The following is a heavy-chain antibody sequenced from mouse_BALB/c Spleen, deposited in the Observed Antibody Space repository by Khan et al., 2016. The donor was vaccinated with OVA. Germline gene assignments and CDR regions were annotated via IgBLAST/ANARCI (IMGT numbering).Heavy chain of an antibody. CDR3: AKVTPDYYSMDY. D-gene: IGHD1-1*01. CDR1: GFSLTSYG. J-gene: IGHJ4*01. Sequence: VKLMESGPGLVAPSQSLSITCTVSGFSLTSYGVNWVRQPPGEGLEWLGVIWGDGSTNYHSTLKSRLIISKDSSKRQVFLTLNSLQTDDTATYYCAKVTPDYYSMDYWGQGTSVTVST. CDR2: IWGDGST. V-gene: IGHV2-3*01.